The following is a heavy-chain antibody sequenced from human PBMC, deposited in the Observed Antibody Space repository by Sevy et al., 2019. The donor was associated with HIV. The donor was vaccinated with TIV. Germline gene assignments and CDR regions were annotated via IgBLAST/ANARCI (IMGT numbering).Heavy chain of an antibody. V-gene: IGHV1-69*13. CDR1: GGTFNRYA. CDR3: ARLTVAGLGGWFDP. J-gene: IGHJ5*02. CDR2: IIPIFGTT. Sequence: ASVKVSCKASGGTFNRYAISWVRQAPGHGLEWLGGIIPIFGTTNYAQKFQGRVTITADESTSTAYMEVSSLRSEDTAVYYSARLTVAGLGGWFDPWGHGTLVTVSS. D-gene: IGHD6-19*01.